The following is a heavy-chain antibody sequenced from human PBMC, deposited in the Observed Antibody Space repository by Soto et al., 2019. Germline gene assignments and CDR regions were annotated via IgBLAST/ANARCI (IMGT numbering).Heavy chain of an antibody. V-gene: IGHV5-51*01. CDR2: IFPGDSET. D-gene: IGHD2-15*01. Sequence: PGESLKISCKGSCYSFSTYLIGCVRQIPWKGLEWMVLIFPGDSETTYSPSFQGHVSISADTSISTAFMQWNSLKTSDSAIYYCARQGQGSYWGQGTKVTASS. J-gene: IGHJ4*02. CDR3: ARQGQGSY. CDR1: CYSFSTYL.